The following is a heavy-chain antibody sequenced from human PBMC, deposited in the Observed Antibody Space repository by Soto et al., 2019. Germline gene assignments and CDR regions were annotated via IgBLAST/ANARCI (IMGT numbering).Heavy chain of an antibody. CDR1: GFSLSTSGVG. V-gene: IGHV2-5*02. Sequence: ESGPTLVNPTQTLTLTCTFSGFSLSTSGVGVGWIRQPPGKALEWLALIYWDDDKRYSPSLKSRLTITKDTSKNQVVLTMTNMDPVDTATYYCAHRKLRFLEWLYSAPFDYWGQGTLVTVSS. CDR2: IYWDDDK. J-gene: IGHJ4*02. CDR3: AHRKLRFLEWLYSAPFDY. D-gene: IGHD3-3*01.